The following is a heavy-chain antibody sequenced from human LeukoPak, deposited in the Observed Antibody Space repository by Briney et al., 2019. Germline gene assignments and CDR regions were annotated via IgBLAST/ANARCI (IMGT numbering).Heavy chain of an antibody. CDR3: VWPAHSSGHYLSFQL. Sequence: GGSLRLSCAASGFTFSSYYMTWVRQAPGKGLEWVSSLSGCGGSTYYADSIKGRFTISRDNYKNTLYLLMNRLRAEYTAVYYCVWPAHSSGHYLSFQLWGQGTLVTVSS. CDR1: GFTFSSYY. CDR2: LSGCGGST. J-gene: IGHJ1*01. D-gene: IGHD3-22*01. V-gene: IGHV3-23*01.